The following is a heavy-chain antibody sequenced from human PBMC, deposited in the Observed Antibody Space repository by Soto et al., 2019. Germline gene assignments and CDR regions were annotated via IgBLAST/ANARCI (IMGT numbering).Heavy chain of an antibody. CDR1: GFTCSIYW. CDR2: IKQDGSEK. J-gene: IGHJ4*02. D-gene: IGHD6-19*01. V-gene: IGHV3-7*04. CDR3: AGGTGWLIDY. Sequence: GGSLRLSCAGSGFTCSIYWMNWVRQAPGKGLEWVANIKQDGSEKYYVDSVKGRFSISRDNAQNSMYLQMNSLRAEDTAVYYCAGGTGWLIDYWGQGT.